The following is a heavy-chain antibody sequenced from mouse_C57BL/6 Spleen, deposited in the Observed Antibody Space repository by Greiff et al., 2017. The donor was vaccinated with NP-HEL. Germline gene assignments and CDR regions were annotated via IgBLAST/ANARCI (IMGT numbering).Heavy chain of an antibody. CDR2: IWGVGST. CDR3: ASGLYDYGGFAY. CDR1: GFSLTSYG. V-gene: IGHV2-6*01. Sequence: VKLVESGPGLVAPSQSLSITCTVSGFSLTSYGVDWVRQSPGKGLEWLGVIWGVGSTNYNSALKSRLSISKDNSKSQVFLKMNSLQTDDTAMYYCASGLYDYGGFAYWGQGTLVTVSA. J-gene: IGHJ3*01. D-gene: IGHD2-4*01.